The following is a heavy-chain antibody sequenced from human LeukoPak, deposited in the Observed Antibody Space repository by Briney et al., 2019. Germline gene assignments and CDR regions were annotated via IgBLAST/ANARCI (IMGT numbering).Heavy chain of an antibody. J-gene: IGHJ6*02. D-gene: IGHD4-17*01. CDR1: GGSISSGGYY. V-gene: IGHV4-31*03. Sequence: SETLSLTCTVSGGSISSGGYYWSWIRQHPGKGLEWIGYICYSGSTYYNPSLKSRVTISVDTSKNQFSLKLSSVTAADTAVYYCAREGYGDYGTYYYYYGMDVWGQGTTVTVSS. CDR3: AREGYGDYGTYYYYYGMDV. CDR2: ICYSGST.